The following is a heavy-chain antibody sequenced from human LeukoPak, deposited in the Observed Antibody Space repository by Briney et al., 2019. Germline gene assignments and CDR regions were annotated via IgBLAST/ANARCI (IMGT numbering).Heavy chain of an antibody. J-gene: IGHJ5*02. CDR3: VGLTPRFYFDISNS. D-gene: IGHD3-22*01. Sequence: ASVKVSCKTSGYTFIDYYVYWVRQAPGQGLEWMGWIDPNSGNTIYAQKFQGRVTITRDTSINTAYMELSRLTSEDTAVYYCVGLTPRFYFDISNSWGQGTLLTVSS. V-gene: IGHV1-2*02. CDR1: GYTFIDYY. CDR2: IDPNSGNT.